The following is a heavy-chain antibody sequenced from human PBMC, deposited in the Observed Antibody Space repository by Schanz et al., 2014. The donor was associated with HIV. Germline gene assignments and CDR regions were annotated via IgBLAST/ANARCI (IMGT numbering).Heavy chain of an antibody. CDR3: ARGSFNAVWRDAFDT. Sequence: EVLLVESGGGLVSPGESLRLSCAASAFTFTNYPMNWVRQAPGKGLEWVSHISGSGGRTKYYAGSVKGRFTISRDDARNSLYLQMNSLRDEDTALYYCARGSFNAVWRDAFDTWGQGTMVTVSS. D-gene: IGHD6-19*01. CDR1: AFTFTNYP. CDR2: ISGSGGRTK. J-gene: IGHJ3*02. V-gene: IGHV3-48*02.